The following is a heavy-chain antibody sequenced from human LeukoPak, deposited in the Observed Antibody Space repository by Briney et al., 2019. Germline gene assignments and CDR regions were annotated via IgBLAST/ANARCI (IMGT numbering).Heavy chain of an antibody. V-gene: IGHV7-4-1*02. CDR1: GYTSNHYA. D-gene: IGHD3-10*01. CDR3: ARDAIGSGSLTDY. Sequence: GASVKVSCKASGYTSNHYAISWVRQAPGQGLEWMGWINTNTRNPTYAQGFTGRFVFSLDTSVSTAYLQISSLKADDTAVYYCARDAIGSGSLTDYWGQGTLVTVSS. J-gene: IGHJ4*02. CDR2: INTNTRNP.